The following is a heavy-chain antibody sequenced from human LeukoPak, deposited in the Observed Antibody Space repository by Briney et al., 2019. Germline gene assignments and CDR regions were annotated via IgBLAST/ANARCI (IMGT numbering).Heavy chain of an antibody. CDR2: IYYSGST. D-gene: IGHD4-17*01. CDR1: GGSISSGDYY. CDR3: ARDYGDYGDAFDI. Sequence: SQTLSLTCTVSGGSISSGDYYWSWIRQPPGKGLEWIGYIYYSGSTYYNPSLKSRVTISVDTAKNQSSLKLSAVTAAETAVSSCARDYGDYGDAFDIWGQGTIVTVSS. V-gene: IGHV4-30-4*08. J-gene: IGHJ3*02.